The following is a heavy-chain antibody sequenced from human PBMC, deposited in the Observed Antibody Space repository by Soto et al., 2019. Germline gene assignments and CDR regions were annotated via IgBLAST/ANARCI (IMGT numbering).Heavy chain of an antibody. CDR3: ATEIGRSYAFEV. CDR1: GFTFSSYV. D-gene: IGHD3-10*01. CDR2: ILYAGSEI. Sequence: HPGGSLRLSCVASGFTFSSYVMHWVRQAPGKGLEWVAVILYAGSEIYYADSVKGRFTISRDNSKNTLYLQMNSLRAEDTAVYYCATEIGRSYAFEVWGQGTLVTVSS. V-gene: IGHV3-30-3*01. J-gene: IGHJ3*01.